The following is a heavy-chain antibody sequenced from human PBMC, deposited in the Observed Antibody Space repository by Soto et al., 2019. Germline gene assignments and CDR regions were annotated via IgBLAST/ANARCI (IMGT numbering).Heavy chain of an antibody. V-gene: IGHV4-30-2*01. CDR1: GGSISSGGYS. CDR3: ARGSAWGSSGWNYYFDY. Sequence: QLQLQESGSGLVKPSQTLSLTCAVSGGSISSGGYSWSWIRQPPGKGLEWIGYIYHSGSTYYNPSLKSRVTISVDRSKNQFSLKLSSVTAADTDVYYCARGSAWGSSGWNYYFDYWGQGTLVTVSS. D-gene: IGHD6-19*01. CDR2: IYHSGST. J-gene: IGHJ4*02.